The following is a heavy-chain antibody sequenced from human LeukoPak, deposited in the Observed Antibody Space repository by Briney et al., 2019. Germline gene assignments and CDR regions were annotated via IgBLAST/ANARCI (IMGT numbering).Heavy chain of an antibody. CDR1: GGSISSSSYY. Sequence: PSETLSLTCTVSGGSISSSSYYWGWIRQPPGKGLEWIGSIYYSGSTYYNPSLKSRVTISVDTSKNQFSLKLSSVTAADTAVYYCARDRGFWSGPSHAFDIWGQGTMVTVSS. V-gene: IGHV4-39*07. CDR2: IYYSGST. J-gene: IGHJ3*02. D-gene: IGHD3-3*01. CDR3: ARDRGFWSGPSHAFDI.